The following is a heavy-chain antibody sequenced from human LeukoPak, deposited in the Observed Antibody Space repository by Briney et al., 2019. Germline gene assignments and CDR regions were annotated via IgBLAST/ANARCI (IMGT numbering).Heavy chain of an antibody. V-gene: IGHV3-30*18. J-gene: IGHJ4*02. D-gene: IGHD3-3*01. CDR2: ISYDGSNK. Sequence: GRSLRLSCAASGFTFSSYGMHWVRQAPGKGLEWVAVISYDGSNKYYADYVKGRFTISRDNYKNTLYLQMNSLRAEDTAVYYCAKESNYDFWSGYYSPFDYWGQGTLVTVSS. CDR1: GFTFSSYG. CDR3: AKESNYDFWSGYYSPFDY.